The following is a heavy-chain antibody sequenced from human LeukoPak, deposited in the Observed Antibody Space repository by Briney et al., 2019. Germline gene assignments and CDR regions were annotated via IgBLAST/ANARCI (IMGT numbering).Heavy chain of an antibody. Sequence: SETLSLTCAVYGGSFSGYYWSWIRQPPGKGLEWIGEINHSGSTNYNPSLKSRVTISVDTSKNQFSLKLSSVTAADTAVYYCARDRTGYGVAVYYFDYWGQGTLVTVSS. D-gene: IGHD4-17*01. CDR1: GGSFSGYY. CDR3: ARDRTGYGVAVYYFDY. V-gene: IGHV4-34*01. J-gene: IGHJ4*02. CDR2: INHSGST.